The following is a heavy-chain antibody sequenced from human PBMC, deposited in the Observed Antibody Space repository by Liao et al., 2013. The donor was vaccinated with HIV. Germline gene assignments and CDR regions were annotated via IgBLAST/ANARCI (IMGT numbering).Heavy chain of an antibody. CDR3: ARAAVAGTIDY. Sequence: QVQLQQWGAGLLKPSETLSLTCAVYGGSFNGYYWSWIRQPPGKGLEWIGEINHSGSTNYNPSLKSRVTISVDTSKNQFSLKLSSVTAADTAVYYCARAAVAGTIDYWGQGTLVTVSS. J-gene: IGHJ4*02. CDR1: GGSFNGYY. CDR2: INHSGST. D-gene: IGHD6-19*01. V-gene: IGHV4-34*01.